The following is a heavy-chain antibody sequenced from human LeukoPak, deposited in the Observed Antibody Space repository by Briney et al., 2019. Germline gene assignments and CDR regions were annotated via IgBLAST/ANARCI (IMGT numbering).Heavy chain of an antibody. CDR3: VRVGSGATRADTLDL. Sequence: GGSLRLSCAASGFTFSAYSMNWVRQAPGEGLEWVTSIGAAGSHIYYADSMKGRFTISRDNSKSSLFLQMNSLRAEDTGIYYCVRVGSGATRADTLDLWGQGTMVTVSS. CDR1: GFTFSAYS. J-gene: IGHJ3*01. V-gene: IGHV3-21*01. CDR2: IGAAGSHI. D-gene: IGHD6-19*01.